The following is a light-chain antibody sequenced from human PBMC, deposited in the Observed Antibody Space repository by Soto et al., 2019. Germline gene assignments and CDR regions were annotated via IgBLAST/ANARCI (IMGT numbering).Light chain of an antibody. J-gene: IGKJ3*01. CDR1: QNIGRW. Sequence: DIQMTQSPSTLSASVGDTVTITCRASQNIGRWLAWYQQKPGKAPKLLIYDASNLESGVPSRISGSGSGTEFTLTISSLQPVDFATYYCQQFTSYSSLTFGPGTKVHIK. CDR2: DAS. CDR3: QQFTSYSSLT. V-gene: IGKV1-5*01.